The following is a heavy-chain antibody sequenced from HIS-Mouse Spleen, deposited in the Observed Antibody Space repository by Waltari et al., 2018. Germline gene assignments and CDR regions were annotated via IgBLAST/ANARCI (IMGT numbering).Heavy chain of an antibody. D-gene: IGHD6-19*01. CDR2: INHSGST. J-gene: IGHJ6*02. CDR3: ARGDLGGIAVAGTLEFYYYGMDV. V-gene: IGHV4-34*01. CDR1: GGSFSGYY. Sequence: QVQLQQWGAGLLKPSETLSLTCAVYGGSFSGYYWSWIRQPPGKGLEWIGEINHSGSTNYNPSLKSRVTISVDTSKNQFSLKLSSVTAADTAVYYCARGDLGGIAVAGTLEFYYYGMDVWGQGTTVTVSS.